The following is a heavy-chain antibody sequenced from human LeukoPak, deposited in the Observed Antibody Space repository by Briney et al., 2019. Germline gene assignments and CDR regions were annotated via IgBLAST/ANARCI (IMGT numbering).Heavy chain of an antibody. CDR3: VRAHNPGGWFDP. Sequence: PGGSLRLSCAASAFTFSNYGMHWVRQAPGKGLEWVVSINQDQNEIHYVDSVRGRFTISRDNTEKSLYLQMNSLTAEDTALYYCVRAHNPGGWFDPWGQGTLVTVSS. CDR1: AFTFSNYG. J-gene: IGHJ5*02. V-gene: IGHV3-7*04. D-gene: IGHD3-10*01. CDR2: INQDQNEI.